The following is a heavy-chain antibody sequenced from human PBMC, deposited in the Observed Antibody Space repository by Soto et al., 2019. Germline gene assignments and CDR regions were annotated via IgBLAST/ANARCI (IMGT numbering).Heavy chain of an antibody. D-gene: IGHD4-17*01. J-gene: IGHJ6*02. Sequence: SETLSLTCSVSGASITSHYWSWIRQSAGEGLQWIGRVYARGATNYNPSLKSRVSISGDTSKNQISLKLTSVTAADTAVYYCARSSGDDFFYYGMDVWGHGTTVTVSS. CDR1: GASITSHY. CDR3: ARSSGDDFFYYGMDV. V-gene: IGHV4-59*10. CDR2: VYARGAT.